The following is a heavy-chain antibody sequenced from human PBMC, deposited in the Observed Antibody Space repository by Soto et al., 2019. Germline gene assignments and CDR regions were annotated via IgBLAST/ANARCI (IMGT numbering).Heavy chain of an antibody. D-gene: IGHD2-15*01. CDR3: AREGIVVGVAAISGWFDP. Sequence: QVQLVESGGGVVQPGRSLRLSCAASGFTFSSYAMHWVRQAPGKGLEWVAVISYDGSNKYYADSVKGRFTISRDNSKNTLYLQMNRLRAEDTAVYYCAREGIVVGVAAISGWFDPWGQGTLVTVS. CDR1: GFTFSSYA. J-gene: IGHJ5*02. CDR2: ISYDGSNK. V-gene: IGHV3-30-3*01.